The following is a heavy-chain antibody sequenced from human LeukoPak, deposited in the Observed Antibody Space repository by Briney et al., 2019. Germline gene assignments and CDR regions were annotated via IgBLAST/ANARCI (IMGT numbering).Heavy chain of an antibody. CDR1: GGSISSSSYY. J-gene: IGHJ4*02. CDR3: ARGAYFGYSGYDYFDY. D-gene: IGHD5-12*01. Sequence: PSETLSLTCTVSGGSISSSSYYWGWIRQPPGKGLEWIGSIYYSGSTYYNPSLKSRVTISVDTSKNQFSLKLSSVTAADTAVYYCARGAYFGYSGYDYFDYWGQGTLVTVSS. V-gene: IGHV4-39*01. CDR2: IYYSGST.